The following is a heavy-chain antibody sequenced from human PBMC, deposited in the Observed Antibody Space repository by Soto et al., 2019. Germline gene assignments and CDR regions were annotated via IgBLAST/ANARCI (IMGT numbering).Heavy chain of an antibody. V-gene: IGHV1-8*01. CDR2: MNPNSGNT. Sequence: VSVKVSCKASGYTFTSYDINWVRQATGQGLEWMGWMNPNSGNTGYAQKFQGRVTMTRNTSISTAYMELSSLRSEDTAVYYCARRDYDFWSGYPYYYMDVWGKGTTVTVSS. CDR3: ARRDYDFWSGYPYYYMDV. CDR1: GYTFTSYD. D-gene: IGHD3-3*01. J-gene: IGHJ6*03.